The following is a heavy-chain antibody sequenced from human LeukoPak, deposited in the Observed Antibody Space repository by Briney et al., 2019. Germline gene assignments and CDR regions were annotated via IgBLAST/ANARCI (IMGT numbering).Heavy chain of an antibody. Sequence: PSETLSLTCTVSGYSISSGYYWGWIRQPPGKGLEWIGSIYYSGSTYYNQSLKSGVTISVDTSKNQFSVKLSSVTDADTVVYYCAGVRRRDYCDSSVAFDPWGQGTLVTVSS. J-gene: IGHJ5*02. CDR3: AGVRRRDYCDSSVAFDP. CDR2: IYYSGST. D-gene: IGHD3-22*01. CDR1: GYSISSGYY. V-gene: IGHV4-38-2*02.